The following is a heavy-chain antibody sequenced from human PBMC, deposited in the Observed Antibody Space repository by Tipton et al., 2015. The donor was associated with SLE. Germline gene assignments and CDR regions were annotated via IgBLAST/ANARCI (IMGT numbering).Heavy chain of an antibody. D-gene: IGHD3-22*01. J-gene: IGHJ4*02. CDR3: ARDSPYDSSGYYSDY. CDR1: GGSISSSNYY. V-gene: IGHV4-39*07. CDR2: MYYSGST. Sequence: TLSLTCTVSGGSISSSNYYWGWIRQPPGKGLEWIGSMYYSGSTYYNPSLKSRVTISVDTSKNQFSLKLSSVTAADTAIYYCARDSPYDSSGYYSDYWGQGTQVTVSS.